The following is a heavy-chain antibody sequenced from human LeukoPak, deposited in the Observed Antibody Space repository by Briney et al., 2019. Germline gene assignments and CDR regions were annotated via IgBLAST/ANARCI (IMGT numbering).Heavy chain of an antibody. D-gene: IGHD6-13*01. Sequence: PGGSLRLSCAASGFTFSSYSMNWVRQAPGKGLEWVSSISSSSSYIYYADSVKGRFTISRDNAKNPLYLQMNSLRAEDTAVYYCARVQYSSSWPTGYSWFDPWGQGTLVTVSS. J-gene: IGHJ5*02. CDR2: ISSSSSYI. CDR3: ARVQYSSSWPTGYSWFDP. V-gene: IGHV3-21*01. CDR1: GFTFSSYS.